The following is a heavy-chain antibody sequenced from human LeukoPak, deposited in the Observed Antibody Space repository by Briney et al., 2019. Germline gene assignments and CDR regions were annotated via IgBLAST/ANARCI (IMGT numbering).Heavy chain of an antibody. V-gene: IGHV3-30-3*01. D-gene: IGHD4-23*01. CDR2: ISYDGSNK. CDR1: GFTFSSYA. Sequence: GGSLRLSCAASGFTFSSYAMHWVRQAPGKGLEWVAVISYDGSNKYYADSAKGRFTISRDNSKNTLYLQMNSLRAEDTAVYYCARYYGGCFDYWGQGTLVTVSS. J-gene: IGHJ4*02. CDR3: ARYYGGCFDY.